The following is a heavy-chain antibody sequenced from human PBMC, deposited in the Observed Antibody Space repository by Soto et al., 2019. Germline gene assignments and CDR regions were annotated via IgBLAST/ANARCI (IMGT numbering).Heavy chain of an antibody. J-gene: IGHJ6*02. D-gene: IGHD6-19*01. CDR2: IFYSGYT. Sequence: TLSLTCTVSGDSINIYSYYWGWIRQPPGKGLEWIGSIFYSGYTYYNPSLKSRVSMSIDTSKNQFSLRLTSVTATDTAVYYCASLAVSGTWGMAVWDQGTTVTVSS. CDR1: GDSINIYSYY. CDR3: ASLAVSGTWGMAV. V-gene: IGHV4-39*01.